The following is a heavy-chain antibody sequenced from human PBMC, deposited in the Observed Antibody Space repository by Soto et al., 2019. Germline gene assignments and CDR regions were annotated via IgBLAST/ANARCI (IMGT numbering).Heavy chain of an antibody. D-gene: IGHD6-19*01. CDR1: GFTFSTYA. CDR3: AKRKDSRAWYGMDV. J-gene: IGHJ6*02. Sequence: GGSLRLSCTASGFTFSTYAMTWVRQAPGKGLEWVSGISGSGAFTNYASSVKGRFTISRDNSKNTLFLEMNSLRAEDTAVYYCAKRKDSRAWYGMDVWGQGTTVTVSS. CDR2: ISGSGAFT. V-gene: IGHV3-23*01.